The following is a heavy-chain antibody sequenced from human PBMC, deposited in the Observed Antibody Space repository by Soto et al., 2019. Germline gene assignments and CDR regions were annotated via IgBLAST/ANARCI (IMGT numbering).Heavy chain of an antibody. CDR2: MNPNSGNT. CDR1: GYTFTHYD. Sequence: QVQLVQSGAEVKKPGASVKVSCKASGYTFTHYDINWVRQAPGQGLEWMGWMNPNSGNTGYAQKFQGRVTMNRDTSIITVFLELSSLRSEDTAVYYCAREGLEYSSATWFDLWGQGTLVTVSS. J-gene: IGHJ5*02. CDR3: AREGLEYSSATWFDL. D-gene: IGHD6-6*01. V-gene: IGHV1-8*01.